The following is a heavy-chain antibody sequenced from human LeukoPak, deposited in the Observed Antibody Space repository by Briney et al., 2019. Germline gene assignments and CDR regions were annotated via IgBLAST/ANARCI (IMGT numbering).Heavy chain of an antibody. V-gene: IGHV3-7*01. Sequence: GGSLRLSCAASGFSLRNYWMTWVRQSPGKGLEWVAIINPDGSGKYSVDSVKGRFTISRDNAKNSLYLQMNSLRAEDTAVYYCARDAADYGDYFDAFDIWAKGQWSPSLQ. CDR2: INPDGSGK. CDR3: ARDAADYGDYFDAFDI. CDR1: GFSLRNYW. J-gene: IGHJ3*02. D-gene: IGHD4-17*01.